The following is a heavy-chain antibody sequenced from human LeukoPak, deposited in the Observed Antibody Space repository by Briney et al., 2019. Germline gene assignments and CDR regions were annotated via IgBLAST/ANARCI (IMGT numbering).Heavy chain of an antibody. CDR3: ARNRCTNDVCMYYFDY. Sequence: PGGSLRLSCAASGFTFSSYAMHWVRQAPGKGLEWVAVISYDGSNKYYADSVKGRFTISRDNSKNTLYLQMNSLRAEDTAVYYCARNRCTNDVCMYYFDYWGQGTLVTVYS. V-gene: IGHV3-30-3*01. CDR1: GFTFSSYA. CDR2: ISYDGSNK. D-gene: IGHD2-8*01. J-gene: IGHJ4*02.